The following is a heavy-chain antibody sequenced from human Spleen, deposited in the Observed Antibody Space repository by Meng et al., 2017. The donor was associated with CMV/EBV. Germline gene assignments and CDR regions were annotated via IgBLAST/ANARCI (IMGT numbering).Heavy chain of an antibody. CDR2: IHPSDSDT. J-gene: IGHJ2*01. V-gene: IGHV5-51*02. Sequence: CARFSFSTDWTAWRRQRPGEGTEWIGIIHPSDSDTRYSPSFQGQVTLSVDKSISTAYLRWRSLKVSDTAMYYCATQVDSSSLPFGLWGRGSLVTVSS. CDR1: RFSFSTDW. D-gene: IGHD5-12*01. CDR3: ATQVDSSSLPFGL.